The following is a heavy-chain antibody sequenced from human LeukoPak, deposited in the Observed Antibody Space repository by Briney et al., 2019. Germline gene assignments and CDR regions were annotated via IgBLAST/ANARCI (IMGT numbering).Heavy chain of an antibody. V-gene: IGHV4-34*01. CDR3: ARGYYDILTGYNDY. CDR1: GGSFSGYY. Sequence: NASETLSLTCAVYGGSFSGYYWSWIRQPPGKGLERIGEINHSGSTNYNPSLKSRVTISVDTSKNQFSLKLSSVTAADTAVYYCARGYYDILTGYNDYWGQGTLVTVSS. D-gene: IGHD3-9*01. CDR2: INHSGST. J-gene: IGHJ4*02.